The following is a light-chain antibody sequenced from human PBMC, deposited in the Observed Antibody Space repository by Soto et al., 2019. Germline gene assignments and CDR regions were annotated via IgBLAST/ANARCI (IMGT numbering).Light chain of an antibody. CDR3: QQYGSSPPWT. CDR1: QSVSGIH. Sequence: IVLTQSPGTLSLSPGERATLSCRASQSVSGIHFAWYQQKPGQAPRLLIYGASNRATGTPDRFSASGSWTDFTLTISRLEPEDVAVYYCQQYGSSPPWTFGQGNKVQIK. V-gene: IGKV3-20*01. CDR2: GAS. J-gene: IGKJ1*01.